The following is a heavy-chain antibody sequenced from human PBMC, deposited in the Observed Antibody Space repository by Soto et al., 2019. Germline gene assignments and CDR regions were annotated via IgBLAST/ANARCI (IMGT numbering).Heavy chain of an antibody. Sequence: SETLSLTCTVSGGSISSYYWSWIRQPPGKGLEWIGYIYYSGSTNYNPSLKSRVTISVDTSKNQFSLKLSSVTAADTAVYYCARAGEQWPTYFDYWGQGTLVTVSS. D-gene: IGHD6-19*01. CDR2: IYYSGST. CDR3: ARAGEQWPTYFDY. J-gene: IGHJ4*02. CDR1: GGSISSYY. V-gene: IGHV4-59*01.